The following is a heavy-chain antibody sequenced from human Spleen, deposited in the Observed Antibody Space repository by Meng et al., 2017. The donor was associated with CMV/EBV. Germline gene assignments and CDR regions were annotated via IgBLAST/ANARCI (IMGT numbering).Heavy chain of an antibody. J-gene: IGHJ4*02. CDR2: IRYDGSNK. V-gene: IGHV3-30*02. D-gene: IGHD6-13*01. Sequence: GESLKISCAASGFTFSSYGMHWVRQAPGKGLEWVAFIRYDGSNKYYADSVKGRFTISRDNSKNTLYLQMNSLRAEDTAVYYCARGPPIASRQKWYFDYWGQGTLVTVSS. CDR3: ARGPPIASRQKWYFDY. CDR1: GFTFSSYG.